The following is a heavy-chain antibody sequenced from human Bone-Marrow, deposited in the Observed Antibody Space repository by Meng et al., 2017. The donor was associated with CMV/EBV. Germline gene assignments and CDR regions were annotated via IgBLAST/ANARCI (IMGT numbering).Heavy chain of an antibody. Sequence: GESLKISCAASGFTFSSYAMHWVRQAPGKGLEWVAVISYDGSNKYYADSVKGRFTISRDNSKNMLYLQMNSLRAEDTAVYYCARDPGSSSWYYFDYWGQGTLVTVSS. J-gene: IGHJ4*02. D-gene: IGHD6-13*01. CDR3: ARDPGSSSWYYFDY. CDR2: ISYDGSNK. V-gene: IGHV3-30*04. CDR1: GFTFSSYA.